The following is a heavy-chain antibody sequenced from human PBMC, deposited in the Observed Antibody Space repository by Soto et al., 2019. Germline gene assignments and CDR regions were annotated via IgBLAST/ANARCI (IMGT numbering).Heavy chain of an antibody. CDR3: ARDQAIFGVVNGMDV. CDR2: INSDGSST. Sequence: GGSLRLSCAASGFTFSSYWMHWVRQAPGKGLVWVSRINSDGSSTSYADSVKGRFTISRDNAKNTLYLQMNSLRAEDTAVYYCARDQAIFGVVNGMDVWGQGTTVTVSS. J-gene: IGHJ6*02. D-gene: IGHD3-3*01. CDR1: GFTFSSYW. V-gene: IGHV3-74*01.